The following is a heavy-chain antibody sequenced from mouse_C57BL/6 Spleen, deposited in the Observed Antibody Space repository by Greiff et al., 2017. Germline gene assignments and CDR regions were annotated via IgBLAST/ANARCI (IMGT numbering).Heavy chain of an antibody. J-gene: IGHJ4*01. V-gene: IGHV5-17*01. CDR2: ISSGSSTI. Sequence: EVHLVESGGGLVKPGGSLKLSCAASGFTFSDYGMHWVRQAPEKGLEWVAYISSGSSTIYYADTVKGRFTISRDNAKNTLFLQMTSLRSEDTAMYYCARANWALYYAMDYWGQGTSVTVSS. CDR3: ARANWALYYAMDY. CDR1: GFTFSDYG. D-gene: IGHD4-1*01.